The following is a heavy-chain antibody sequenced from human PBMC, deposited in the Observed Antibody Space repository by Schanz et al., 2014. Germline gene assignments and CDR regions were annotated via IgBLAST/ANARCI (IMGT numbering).Heavy chain of an antibody. CDR3: ARENLNWEAFDI. V-gene: IGHV3-48*04. Sequence: EVHLVESGGGLGQRGGSLIVSCEGSGFTFNSYSMNWVRQAPGKGLEWISYISSTSSSKDYADSVKGRFTISRDNAKNSLYLEMTSLRGEDTAVYYCARENLNWEAFDIWGQGTVVTVSS. CDR2: ISSTSSSK. D-gene: IGHD7-27*01. CDR1: GFTFNSYS. J-gene: IGHJ3*02.